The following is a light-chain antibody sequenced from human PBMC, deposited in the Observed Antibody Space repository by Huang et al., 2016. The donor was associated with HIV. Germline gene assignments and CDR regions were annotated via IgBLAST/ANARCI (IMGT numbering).Light chain of an antibody. V-gene: IGKV1-NL1*01. CDR1: QAIAKS. CDR3: QQYHSTPYT. J-gene: IGKJ2*01. CDR2: AAS. Sequence: DIQMTQSPSSLSASVRNRVTITCRASQAIAKSLAWYQQKPGKAPKLLLYAASRLESGVPSRFSGSGSGTDYTLTISSLQPEDFATYSCQQYHSTPYTFGQGTKLEIK.